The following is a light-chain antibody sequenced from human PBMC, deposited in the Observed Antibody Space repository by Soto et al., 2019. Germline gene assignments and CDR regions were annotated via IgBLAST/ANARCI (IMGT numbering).Light chain of an antibody. CDR1: QSVSNSY. CDR2: GAS. V-gene: IGKV3-20*01. Sequence: IVLTQSPGTLSLSPGERATLSCRASQSVSNSYLAWYQQKPGQAPRLLIYGASSRATGIPDRFSGSGSGTDFTLTISSLQPEDIATYYCQQYDNLPLTFGGGTKVDIK. J-gene: IGKJ4*01. CDR3: QQYDNLPLT.